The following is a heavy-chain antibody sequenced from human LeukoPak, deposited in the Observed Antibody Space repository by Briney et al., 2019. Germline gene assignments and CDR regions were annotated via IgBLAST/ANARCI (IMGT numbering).Heavy chain of an antibody. CDR3: ARGNSGSYLPDP. D-gene: IGHD4-23*01. Sequence: SESPSLTCILSGGSICSSSYYWGWICQPPGNGLEWIGSIYYSGSTYYNPSLKSRVTISVDTSKNQFSLKLSSVTAADTAVYYCARGNSGSYLPDPWGQGTLVTVS. CDR2: IYYSGST. J-gene: IGHJ5*02. V-gene: IGHV4-39*01. CDR1: GGSICSSSYY.